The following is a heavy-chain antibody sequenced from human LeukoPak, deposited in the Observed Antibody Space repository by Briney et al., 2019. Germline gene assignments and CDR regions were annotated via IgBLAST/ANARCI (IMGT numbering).Heavy chain of an antibody. CDR3: AKVGYCSSTSCYSASAFDY. J-gene: IGHJ4*02. V-gene: IGHV3-21*01. CDR2: ISSSSSYI. CDR1: GFTFSSYS. Sequence: PGGSLRLSCAASGFTFSSYSMNWVRQAPGKGLEWVSSISSSSSYIYYADSVKGRFTISRDNSKNTLYLQMNSLRAEDTAVYYCAKVGYCSSTSCYSASAFDYWGQGTLVTVSS. D-gene: IGHD2-2*02.